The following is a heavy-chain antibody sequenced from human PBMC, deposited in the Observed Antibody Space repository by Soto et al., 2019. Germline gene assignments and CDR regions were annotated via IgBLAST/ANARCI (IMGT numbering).Heavy chain of an antibody. CDR2: INPNSGGT. J-gene: IGHJ3*02. D-gene: IGHD3-22*01. V-gene: IGHV1-2*04. CDR3: ARSITMIVVGQPLSDAFDI. Sequence: GASVKVSCKASGYTFTGYYMHWVRQAPGQGLEWMGWINPNSGGTNYAQKFQGWVTMTRDTSISTAYMELSRLRSDDTAVYYCARSITMIVVGQPLSDAFDIWGQGTMVTVSS. CDR1: GYTFTGYY.